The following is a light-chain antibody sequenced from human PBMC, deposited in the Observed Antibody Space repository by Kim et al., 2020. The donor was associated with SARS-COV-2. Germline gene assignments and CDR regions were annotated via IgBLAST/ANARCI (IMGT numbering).Light chain of an antibody. Sequence: DIQMTQSPSSLSASVGDRVTITCQASQDISNYLNWYQQKPGKAPKLLIYDASNLETGVPSRFSGSGSGTDFTFTISSLQPEDIATYYCQQYDNLPPKEVWTFGQGTKVEIK. CDR1: QDISNY. CDR3: QQYDNLPPKEVWT. CDR2: DAS. J-gene: IGKJ1*01. V-gene: IGKV1-33*01.